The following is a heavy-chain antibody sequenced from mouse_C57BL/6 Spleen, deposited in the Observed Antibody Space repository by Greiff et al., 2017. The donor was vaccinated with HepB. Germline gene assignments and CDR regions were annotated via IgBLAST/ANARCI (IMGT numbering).Heavy chain of an antibody. CDR3: ASWSDGSSTYYFDY. J-gene: IGHJ2*01. Sequence: QVQLQQPGAELVKPGASVKLSCKASGYTFTSYWMHWVKQRPGQGLEWIGMINPNSGSTNYNEKFKSKATLTVDKSSSTAYMQLSSLTSEDSAVYYWASWSDGSSTYYFDYWGQGTTLTVSS. V-gene: IGHV1-64*01. CDR2: INPNSGST. CDR1: GYTFTSYW. D-gene: IGHD1-1*01.